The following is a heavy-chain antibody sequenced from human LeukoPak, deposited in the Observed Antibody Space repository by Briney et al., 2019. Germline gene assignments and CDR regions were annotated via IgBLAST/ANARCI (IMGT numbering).Heavy chain of an antibody. Sequence: SLRLFCAASGFTFDDYAMHWVRHAPGKGLEWVSGVNGNSGIIAYADSVRGRFTISRDNARNSLFLEMTSLRGDDTALYYCAKGKRSGLVYSAIDYWGQGTLVSVSS. V-gene: IGHV3-9*01. CDR2: VNGNSGII. CDR3: AKGKRSGLVYSAIDY. J-gene: IGHJ4*02. CDR1: GFTFDDYA. D-gene: IGHD3/OR15-3a*01.